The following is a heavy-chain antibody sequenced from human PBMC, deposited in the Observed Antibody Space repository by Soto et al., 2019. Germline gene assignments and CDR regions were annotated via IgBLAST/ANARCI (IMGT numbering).Heavy chain of an antibody. CDR1: GFTFSSYA. V-gene: IGHV3-23*01. J-gene: IGHJ4*02. Sequence: EVQLSGSGGGLVQPGGSLRLSCAGSGFTFSSYAVSWVRQAPGKGLEWVSAISGSSTSTYYADSVKGRFTISRDNSKNTLYLQMNSLRAEDTAVYYCAKDPSSGFAMENYFDYWGQGTLVTVSS. CDR2: ISGSSTST. D-gene: IGHD3-10*01. CDR3: AKDPSSGFAMENYFDY.